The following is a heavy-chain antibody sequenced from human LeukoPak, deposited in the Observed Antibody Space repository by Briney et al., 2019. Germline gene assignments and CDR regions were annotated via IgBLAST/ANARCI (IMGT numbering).Heavy chain of an antibody. CDR3: ARSVVGTTPWIQR. D-gene: IGHD1-26*01. J-gene: IGHJ1*01. CDR2: IFSGGTT. Sequence: GGSLRLSCAASGFTVSSNYMSWVRQAPGKGLEWVSVIFSGGTTYYADSVKGRFTISRDNSKNTVYLQMNSLRAEDTAVYYCARSVVGTTPWIQRWGQGTLVTVSS. V-gene: IGHV3-66*01. CDR1: GFTVSSNY.